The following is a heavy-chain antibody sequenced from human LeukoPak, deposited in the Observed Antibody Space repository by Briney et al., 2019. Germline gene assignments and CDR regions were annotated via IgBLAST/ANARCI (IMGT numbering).Heavy chain of an antibody. V-gene: IGHV4-34*01. D-gene: IGHD3-22*01. CDR2: INQSGST. CDR1: GGSFSGYY. Sequence: KPSETLSLTCAVYGGSFSGYYWSWIRQPPGKGLEWIGEINQSGSTNYNPSLKSRVTISVDTSKNQFSLKLSSVTAADTAVYYCARHRYYYDSSGYCFDYWGQGTLVTVSS. CDR3: ARHRYYYDSSGYCFDY. J-gene: IGHJ4*02.